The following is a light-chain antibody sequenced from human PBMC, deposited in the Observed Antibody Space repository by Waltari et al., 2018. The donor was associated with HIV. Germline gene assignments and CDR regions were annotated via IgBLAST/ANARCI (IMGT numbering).Light chain of an antibody. V-gene: IGKV1-39*01. Sequence: DIQMTQSPSSLSASVGDRVTIYCRASQNIRNYVNWFQQRPGKAPTLLIHGASSLQSGVPSRFSGSGSGTDFTLIISGLRPEDIATYYCQQSLSVPYVSFGGGTKVEIK. CDR2: GAS. CDR3: QQSLSVPYVS. CDR1: QNIRNY. J-gene: IGKJ4*01.